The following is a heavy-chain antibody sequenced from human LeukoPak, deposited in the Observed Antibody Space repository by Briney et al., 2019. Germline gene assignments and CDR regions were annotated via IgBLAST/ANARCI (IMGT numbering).Heavy chain of an antibody. CDR2: INPNSGGT. CDR3: AAIVGATWFGY. D-gene: IGHD1-26*01. CDR1: GYTFTGYY. V-gene: IGHV1-2*02. Sequence: ASVKVSCKASGYTFTGYYMHWVRQAPGQGLEWMGWINPNSGGTNYAQKFQGRVTMTRDTSTSTVYMELSSLRSEDTAVYYCAAIVGATWFGYWGQGTLVTVSS. J-gene: IGHJ4*02.